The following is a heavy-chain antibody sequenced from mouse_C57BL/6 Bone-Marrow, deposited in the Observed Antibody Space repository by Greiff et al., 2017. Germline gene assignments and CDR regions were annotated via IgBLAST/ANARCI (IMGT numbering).Heavy chain of an antibody. CDR2: IDPENGDT. CDR3: TTLYYEYYEDY. J-gene: IGHJ2*01. D-gene: IGHD2-4*01. CDR1: GFNIKDDY. V-gene: IGHV14-4*01. Sequence: EVQLQQSGAELVRPGASVKLSCTASGFNIKDDYMHWVKQRPEQGLEWIGWIDPENGDTEYASKFQGKATITADTSSNTAYLQLSSLTSEDTAVYYCTTLYYEYYEDYWGQGTTLTVSS.